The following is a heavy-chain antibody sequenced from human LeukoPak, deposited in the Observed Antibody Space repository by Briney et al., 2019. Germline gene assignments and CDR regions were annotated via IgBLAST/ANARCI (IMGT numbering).Heavy chain of an antibody. V-gene: IGHV4-59*01. CDR3: ARALWAATDFDY. CDR1: GVSISSYY. D-gene: IGHD3-16*01. CDR2: IYYSGST. J-gene: IGHJ4*02. Sequence: PSETLSLTCTVSGVSISSYYWSWIRQPPGKGLEWIGYIYYSGSTNYNPSLKSRVTISVDTSKTQLSLKLSSVTDADTAVYYCARALWAATDFDYWGQGTLVTVSS.